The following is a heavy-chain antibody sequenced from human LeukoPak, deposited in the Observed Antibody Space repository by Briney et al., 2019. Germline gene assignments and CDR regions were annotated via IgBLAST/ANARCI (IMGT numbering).Heavy chain of an antibody. CDR3: ARSPERWLQLLIDY. Sequence: MASETLSLTCAVSGYSISSGYYWGWIRQPPGKGLEWIGSIYHSGSTYYNPSLKSRVTISVDTSKNQFSLKLSSVTAADTAVYYCARSPERWLQLLIDYWGQGTLVTVSS. J-gene: IGHJ4*02. CDR2: IYHSGST. D-gene: IGHD5-24*01. CDR1: GYSISSGYY. V-gene: IGHV4-38-2*01.